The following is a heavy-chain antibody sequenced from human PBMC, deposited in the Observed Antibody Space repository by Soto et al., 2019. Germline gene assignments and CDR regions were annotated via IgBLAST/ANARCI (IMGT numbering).Heavy chain of an antibody. D-gene: IGHD2-2*02. CDR2: IYPGDSDT. Sequence: ESLKISCKAFGYSFSTYWIGLVRQMPAKGLEWMGIIYPGDSDTKYSPAFQGQVTISADKSINTAYLQWSSLEASDTAMYYCARHSDVVSVRAPISLGYYYGMDVWGQGTTVTVSS. J-gene: IGHJ6*02. CDR3: ARHSDVVSVRAPISLGYYYGMDV. V-gene: IGHV5-51*01. CDR1: GYSFSTYW.